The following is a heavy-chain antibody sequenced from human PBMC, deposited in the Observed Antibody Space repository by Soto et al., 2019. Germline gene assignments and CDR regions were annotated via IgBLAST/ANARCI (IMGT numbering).Heavy chain of an antibody. V-gene: IGHV5-10-1*01. J-gene: IGHJ4*02. CDR3: ARQIYDSDTGPNFQYYFDS. D-gene: IGHD3-22*01. CDR1: GYSFAGYW. CDR2: IDPSDSQT. Sequence: PVESLKISCNGSGYSFAGYWITWVRQKPWKGLEWMGRIDPSDSQTYYSPSFRGHVTISATKSTTTVFLQWSSLRASDTAMYYCARQIYDSDTGPNFQYYFDSWGQGTPVTVSS.